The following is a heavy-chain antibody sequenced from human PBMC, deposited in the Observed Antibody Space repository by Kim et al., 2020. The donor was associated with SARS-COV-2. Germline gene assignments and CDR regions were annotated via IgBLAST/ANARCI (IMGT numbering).Heavy chain of an antibody. D-gene: IGHD1-26*01. V-gene: IGHV4-39*01. J-gene: IGHJ4*02. CDR3: ARLSSGSRANFDY. Sequence: YSPCLKSRVTISLDTSKNQFTLKLSSVTAADTSVYYCARLSSGSRANFDYWGQGTLVTVSS.